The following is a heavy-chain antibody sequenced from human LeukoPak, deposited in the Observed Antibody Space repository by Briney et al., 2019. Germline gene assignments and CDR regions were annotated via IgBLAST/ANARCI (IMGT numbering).Heavy chain of an antibody. J-gene: IGHJ5*02. V-gene: IGHV5-51*01. D-gene: IGHD2-21*02. CDR3: ARHGTAYSGGDCKHNKFDP. Sequence: ESPKIFSWAAACSSTNYWIGWWRRMPPERRVWMVVIFSCDGGTKYNPSFQSQVTISADKSTSTAYLQWSSLKASDTAVYYCARHGTAYSGGDCKHNKFDPWGQGTLVTVSS. CDR2: IFSCDGGT. CDR1: ACSSTNYW.